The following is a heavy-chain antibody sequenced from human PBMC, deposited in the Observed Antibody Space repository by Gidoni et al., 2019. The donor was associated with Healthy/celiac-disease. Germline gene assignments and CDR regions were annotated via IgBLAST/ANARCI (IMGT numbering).Heavy chain of an antibody. J-gene: IGHJ6*03. V-gene: IGHV1-69*01. D-gene: IGHD5-18*01. CDR3: ATGYSYGKKSSYYYMDV. Sequence: QVQLVQSGAEVKKPGSSVKVSCKASGGTFSSYAISWVRQAPGQGLEWMGGIIPIFGTANYAQKFQGRVTITADESTSTAYMELSSLRSEDTAVYYCATGYSYGKKSSYYYMDVWGKGTTVTVSS. CDR1: GGTFSSYA. CDR2: IIPIFGTA.